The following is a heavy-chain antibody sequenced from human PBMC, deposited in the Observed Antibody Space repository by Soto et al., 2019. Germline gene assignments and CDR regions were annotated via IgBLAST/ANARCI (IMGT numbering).Heavy chain of an antibody. Sequence: PSETLSLTCTVSGGSISSGDYYWGLIRQPPGKGLEWIGYIYYSGSTYYNPSLKSRVTISVDTSKNQFSLKLSSVTAADTAVYNCARVCITIFGVVTWFYPWGQGTLVPVSS. CDR2: IYYSGST. CDR1: GGSISSGDYY. CDR3: ARVCITIFGVVTWFYP. V-gene: IGHV4-30-4*01. D-gene: IGHD3-3*01. J-gene: IGHJ5*02.